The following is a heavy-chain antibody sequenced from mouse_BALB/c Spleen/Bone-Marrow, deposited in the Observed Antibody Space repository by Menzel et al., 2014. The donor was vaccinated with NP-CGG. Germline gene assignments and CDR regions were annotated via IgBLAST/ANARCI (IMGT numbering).Heavy chain of an antibody. J-gene: IGHJ2*01. Sequence: EVQLQQSGTELVKPGASVKLSCTASGFNIKDTYMHWVKQRPEQGLEWIGRIDPANGNTKYDPKFQGKATITADTSSNTAYLQLSSLTSEDTAVYYCAYGSSYDYFDYWXQXXTLTXSX. CDR2: IDPANGNT. CDR3: AYGSSYDYFDY. CDR1: GFNIKDTY. V-gene: IGHV14-3*02. D-gene: IGHD1-1*01.